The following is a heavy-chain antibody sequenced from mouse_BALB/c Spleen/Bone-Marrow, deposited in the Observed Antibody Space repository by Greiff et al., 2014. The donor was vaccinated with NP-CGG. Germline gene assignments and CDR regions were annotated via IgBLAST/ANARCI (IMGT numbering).Heavy chain of an antibody. J-gene: IGHJ4*01. CDR3: ARDRGVQGYAMDY. Sequence: EVHLVESGGDLVKPGGSLKLSCAASGFTFSDYYMYWVRQTPEKRLEWVATISDGGSYTYYPDSVKGRFTISRDIAKNSLYLQMSSLKSEDTAMYYCARDRGVQGYAMDYWGQGTSVTVSS. V-gene: IGHV5-4*02. CDR2: ISDGGSYT. D-gene: IGHD2-14*01. CDR1: GFTFSDYY.